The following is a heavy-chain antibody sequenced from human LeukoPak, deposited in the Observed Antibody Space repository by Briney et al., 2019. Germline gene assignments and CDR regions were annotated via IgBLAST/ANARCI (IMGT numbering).Heavy chain of an antibody. CDR3: AKVAVGSTTYFFSFDS. CDR2: ISVGGIST. Sequence: GGSLRLSCAASGFTFGNYAMSWVRQAPGKGLEWVSAISVGGISTYYADSVKGRFTISRDNSKNTLYLQMNSLRAEDTAVYYCAKVAVGSTTYFFSFDSWGQGTLVTVSS. CDR1: GFTFGNYA. V-gene: IGHV3-23*01. D-gene: IGHD1-26*01. J-gene: IGHJ4*02.